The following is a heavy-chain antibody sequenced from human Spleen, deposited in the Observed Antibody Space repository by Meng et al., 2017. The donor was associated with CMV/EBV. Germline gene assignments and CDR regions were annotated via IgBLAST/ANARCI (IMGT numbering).Heavy chain of an antibody. J-gene: IGHJ6*02. CDR1: GESFSGYY. V-gene: IGHV4-34*01. Sequence: GSLRLSCAVYGESFSGYYWSWIRQPPGKGLEWIGEIYHSGSTNYNPSLKSRVTISVDTSKNQVSLKLNSVTAADTAVYYCARGGLRFLESLRYGMDVWGQGTTVTVSS. CDR3: ARGGLRFLESLRYGMDV. D-gene: IGHD3-3*01. CDR2: IYHSGST.